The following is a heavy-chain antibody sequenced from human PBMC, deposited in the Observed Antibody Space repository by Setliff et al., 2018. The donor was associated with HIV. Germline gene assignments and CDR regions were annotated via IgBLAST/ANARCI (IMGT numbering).Heavy chain of an antibody. CDR2: INESGRI. J-gene: IGHJ4*02. Sequence: PSETLSLTCAVYGGSFSGHYWNWVRQPPGKGLEWIGEINESGRINYNPSLKSRLIISVDTSKKQFSLNLISMTAADTGVYFCARETDVSTSWFGGYYFDFWGQGTRVTVS. CDR3: ARETDVSTSWFGGYYFDF. D-gene: IGHD3-3*01. V-gene: IGHV4-34*01. CDR1: GGSFSGHY.